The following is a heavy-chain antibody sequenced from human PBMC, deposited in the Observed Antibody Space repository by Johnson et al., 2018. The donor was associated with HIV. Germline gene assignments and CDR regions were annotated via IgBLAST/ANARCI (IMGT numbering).Heavy chain of an antibody. V-gene: IGHV3-30*02. J-gene: IGHJ3*02. Sequence: QVQLVESGGGLVQPGGSLRLSCAASGFTFDDYGMSWVRQAPGKGLEWVAFIRYDGSNKYYADSVKGRFTIFRDNSKNTLYLQMNSLRAEDTAVYYCAKSLPGYDAFDIWGQGTMVTVSS. CDR3: AKSLPGYDAFDI. D-gene: IGHD5-12*01. CDR2: IRYDGSNK. CDR1: GFTFDDYG.